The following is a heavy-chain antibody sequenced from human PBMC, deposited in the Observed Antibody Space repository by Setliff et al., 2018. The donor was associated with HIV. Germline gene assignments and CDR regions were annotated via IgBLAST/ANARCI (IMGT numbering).Heavy chain of an antibody. CDR2: INPSGGST. Sequence: ASVKVSCKASGYTFTSYYMHWVRQAPGQGLEWMGIINPSGGSTSYAQKFHGRVTMTRDTSTSTVYMELSSLRSEDTAVYYCAVYSSSWFRYYGMDVWGQGTTVTVSS. D-gene: IGHD6-13*01. V-gene: IGHV1-46*01. J-gene: IGHJ6*02. CDR3: AVYSSSWFRYYGMDV. CDR1: GYTFTSYY.